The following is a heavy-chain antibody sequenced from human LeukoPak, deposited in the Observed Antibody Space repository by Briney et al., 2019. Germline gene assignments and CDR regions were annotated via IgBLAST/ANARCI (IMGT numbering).Heavy chain of an antibody. V-gene: IGHV3-74*01. D-gene: IGHD2-2*02. CDR2: INSDGSST. CDR3: AREPYQLLYDYYGMDV. CDR1: GFTFSSYW. Sequence: GGSLRLSCAASGFTFSSYWMHWVRQAPGKGLVWVSRINSDGSSTSYADSVKGRFTISRDNAKNTLYLQMNSLRAEDTAVYYCAREPYQLLYDYYGMDVWGQGTTVTVSS. J-gene: IGHJ6*02.